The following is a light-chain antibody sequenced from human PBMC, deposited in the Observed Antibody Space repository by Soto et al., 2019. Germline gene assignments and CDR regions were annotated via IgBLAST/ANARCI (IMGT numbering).Light chain of an antibody. V-gene: IGLV1-40*01. CDR3: ASKTTSSTVL. J-gene: IGLJ2*01. CDR1: SSNIGTGYD. Sequence: QSVLTQPPSVSGAPGQRVTISCTGSSSNIGTGYDVHWYQQLPGTAPKLLIYGNTNRPSGVPDRFSGSKSGTSASLAITGLQADDEADYYCASKTTSSTVLFGGGTKLTVL. CDR2: GNT.